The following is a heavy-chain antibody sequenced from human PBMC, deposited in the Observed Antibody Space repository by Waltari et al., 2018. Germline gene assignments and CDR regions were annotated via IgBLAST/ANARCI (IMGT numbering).Heavy chain of an antibody. CDR3: ARDSGGGRDYYYMDV. Sequence: QVQLVESGGGVVQPGRSLRLSCAASGFTFSSYAMHWVPKPPGKGLEWVAVISYDGSNKYYADSVKGRFTISRDNSKNTLYLQMNSLRAEDTAVYYCARDSGGGRDYYYMDVWGKGTTVTVSS. CDR1: GFTFSSYA. V-gene: IGHV3-30-3*01. D-gene: IGHD2-15*01. CDR2: ISYDGSNK. J-gene: IGHJ6*03.